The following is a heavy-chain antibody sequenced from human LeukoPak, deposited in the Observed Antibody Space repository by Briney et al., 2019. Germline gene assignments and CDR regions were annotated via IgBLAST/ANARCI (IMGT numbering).Heavy chain of an antibody. CDR3: VRHPVWGYDNSGYNRYYFDF. CDR2: VYSGGGS. D-gene: IGHD3-22*01. Sequence: PSETLSLTCTVSGGSVSSTSYYWGWIRQPPGEGLEWIGSVYSGGGSYSNPSLKSRVTISVDTSKNQFSLELSSVTAADTALYYCVRHPVWGYDNSGYNRYYFDFWGQGTLVTVSS. J-gene: IGHJ4*02. V-gene: IGHV4-39*01. CDR1: GGSVSSTSYY.